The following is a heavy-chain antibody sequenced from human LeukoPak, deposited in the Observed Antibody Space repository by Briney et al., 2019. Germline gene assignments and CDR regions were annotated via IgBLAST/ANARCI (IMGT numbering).Heavy chain of an antibody. CDR2: ISYDGSNK. CDR3: AKGDPYMTTVNLQH. Sequence: GGSLRLSCAASGFTFSSYGMHWVRQAPGKELEWVAVISYDGSNKYYADSVKGRFTISRDNSKNTLYLQMNSLRAEDTAVYYCAKGDPYMTTVNLQHWGQGTLVTVSS. J-gene: IGHJ1*01. CDR1: GFTFSSYG. V-gene: IGHV3-30*18. D-gene: IGHD4-17*01.